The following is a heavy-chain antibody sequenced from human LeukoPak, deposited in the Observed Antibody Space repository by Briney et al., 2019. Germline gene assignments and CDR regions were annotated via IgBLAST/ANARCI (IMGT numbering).Heavy chain of an antibody. J-gene: IGHJ5*02. CDR1: GYSISSGYY. CDR3: ARGSGIVVVPAATGWFDP. CDR2: IYHSGST. Sequence: PSETLSLTCTVSGYSISSGYYWGWIRQPPGKGLEWIGSIYHSGSTYYNPSLKSRVTISVDTSKNQFSLKLSSVTAADTAVYYCARGSGIVVVPAATGWFDPWGQGTLVTVSS. D-gene: IGHD2-2*01. V-gene: IGHV4-38-2*02.